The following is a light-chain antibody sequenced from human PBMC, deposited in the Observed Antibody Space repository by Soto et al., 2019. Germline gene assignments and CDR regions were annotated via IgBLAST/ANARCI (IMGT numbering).Light chain of an antibody. CDR2: DAS. CDR3: QQYNSWPLT. V-gene: IGKV3D-15*01. CDR1: QSVSSY. Sequence: IVMTQSPATLSVSPGERAPLSCRASQSVSSYLAWYQQKPGQAPRLLIYDASNRATGIPARFSGSGSGTEFTLTISSLQSEDFAVYYCQQYNSWPLTFGGGTKVDIK. J-gene: IGKJ4*01.